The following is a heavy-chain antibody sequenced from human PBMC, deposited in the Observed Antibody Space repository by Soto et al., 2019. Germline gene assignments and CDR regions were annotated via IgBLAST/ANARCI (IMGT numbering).Heavy chain of an antibody. CDR3: ARGGLGTFLLDY. CDR2: INMDGTRT. CDR1: GFTFSSHW. V-gene: IGHV3-74*01. D-gene: IGHD3-16*01. J-gene: IGHJ4*02. Sequence: EVQLVESGGGSVQPGGSLRLSCAASGFTFSSHWVHWVRQVPGKGLVWLSRINMDGTRTNYADSVNGRFAIFRDNAKNTVYLQKNSLRVEDSAAYYCARGGLGTFLLDYWGQGTLVSVS.